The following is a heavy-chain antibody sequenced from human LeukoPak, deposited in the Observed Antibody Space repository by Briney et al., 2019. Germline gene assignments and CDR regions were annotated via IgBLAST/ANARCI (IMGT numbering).Heavy chain of an antibody. CDR2: IIPIFGTA. Sequence: SVKVSCKASGGTFSIYAISWVRQAPGQGLEWMGGIIPIFGTANYAQKFQGRVTITTDESTSTAYMELSSLRSEDTAVYYCARQGPRKTTADHDAFDIWGQGTMVTVSS. CDR3: ARQGPRKTTADHDAFDI. J-gene: IGHJ3*02. D-gene: IGHD4-17*01. V-gene: IGHV1-69*05. CDR1: GGTFSIYA.